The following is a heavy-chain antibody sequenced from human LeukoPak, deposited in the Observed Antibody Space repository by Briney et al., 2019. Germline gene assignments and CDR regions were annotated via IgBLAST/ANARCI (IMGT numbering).Heavy chain of an antibody. V-gene: IGHV4-30-4*01. CDR3: ARGGATHNWFDP. J-gene: IGHJ5*02. CDR1: GGSISCGDYY. CDR2: IYYSGST. D-gene: IGHD1-26*01. Sequence: PSQTVSHTCTVSGGSISCGDYYWSWIRQPPGKGLEWIGYIYYSGSTYYNPSLKSRVTISVDTSKNQFSLKLSSVTAADTAVYYCARGGATHNWFDPWGQGTLVTVSS.